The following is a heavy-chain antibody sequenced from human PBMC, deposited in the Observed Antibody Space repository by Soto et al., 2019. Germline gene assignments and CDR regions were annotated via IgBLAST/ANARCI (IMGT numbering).Heavy chain of an antibody. CDR3: ARDELRFLPDRWFDH. J-gene: IGHJ5*02. CDR2: ISAYNGNT. Sequence: XSVNVSFQASVYTFTSYGISWVRQAPGQGLEWMGWISAYNGNTNYAQKLQGRVTMTTDTSTSTAYMELRSLRSDDTAVYYCARDELRFLPDRWFDHWGQGTLVTVSS. V-gene: IGHV1-18*01. D-gene: IGHD3-3*01. CDR1: VYTFTSYG.